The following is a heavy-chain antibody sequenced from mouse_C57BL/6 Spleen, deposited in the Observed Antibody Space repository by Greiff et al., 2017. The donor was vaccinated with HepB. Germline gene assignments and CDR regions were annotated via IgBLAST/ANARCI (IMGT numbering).Heavy chain of an antibody. J-gene: IGHJ3*01. V-gene: IGHV1-64*01. D-gene: IGHD2-1*01. CDR3: AREGVYYTAWFAY. CDR2: IHPNSGST. CDR1: GYTFTSYW. Sequence: QVQLQQPGAELVKPGASVKLSCKASGYTFTSYWMHWVKQRPGQGLEWIGMIHPNSGSTNYNEKFKSKATLTVDKSSSTAYMQLSSLTSEDSAVYYCAREGVYYTAWFAYWGQGTLVTVSA.